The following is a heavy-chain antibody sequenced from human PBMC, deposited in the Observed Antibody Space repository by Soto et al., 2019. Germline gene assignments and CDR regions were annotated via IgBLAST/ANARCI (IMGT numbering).Heavy chain of an antibody. Sequence: GGSLRLSCAASGFTFSSYSMNWVRQAPGKGLEWVSSISSSSSYIYYADSVKGRFTISRDNAKNSLYLQMNSLRAEDTAVYYCARGGSGSYYFLIDYWGQGTLVTVSS. D-gene: IGHD3-10*01. V-gene: IGHV3-21*01. CDR3: ARGGSGSYYFLIDY. J-gene: IGHJ4*02. CDR1: GFTFSSYS. CDR2: ISSSSSYI.